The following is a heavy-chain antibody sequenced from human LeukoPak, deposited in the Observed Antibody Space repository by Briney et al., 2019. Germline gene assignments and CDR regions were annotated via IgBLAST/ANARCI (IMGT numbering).Heavy chain of an antibody. D-gene: IGHD3-22*01. Sequence: PSETLSLTCTVSGGSVSSGSYYWSWIRQPPGKGLEWIGEINHSGSTNYNPSLKSRVTISVGTSKNQFSLKLSSVTAADTAVYYCARGAPRDSSGDYLDYWGQGTLVTVSS. V-gene: IGHV4-39*07. J-gene: IGHJ4*02. CDR1: GGSVSSGSYY. CDR3: ARGAPRDSSGDYLDY. CDR2: INHSGST.